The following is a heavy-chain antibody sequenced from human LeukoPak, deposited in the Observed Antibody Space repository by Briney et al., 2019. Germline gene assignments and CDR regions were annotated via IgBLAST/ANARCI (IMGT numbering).Heavy chain of an antibody. CDR2: ISGSGTST. Sequence: PGGSLRLSCAASGFTYSSYAMSWVRQAPRKGLEWVSGISGSGTSTYYADSVKGRFTTSRDSSKNTVFLQMNSLRAEDTAIYYCAKSLDRKSWFVFRHWGQGTLVTVSS. CDR3: AKSLDRKSWFVFRH. V-gene: IGHV3-23*01. J-gene: IGHJ1*01. D-gene: IGHD3-10*01. CDR1: GFTYSSYA.